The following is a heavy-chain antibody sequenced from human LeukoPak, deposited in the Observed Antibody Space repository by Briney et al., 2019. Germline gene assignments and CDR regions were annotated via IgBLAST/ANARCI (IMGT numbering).Heavy chain of an antibody. V-gene: IGHV1-8*01. Sequence: EASVKVSRKASGYTFTSYDINWVRQATGQGLEWMGWMNPNCGNTSYAQKFQGRVTITRNTSKSTAYMELSSLRSEDTAVYYCASGQSAYGEYYYYCYGMDVWGQGTTVTVSS. CDR3: ASGQSAYGEYYYYCYGMDV. J-gene: IGHJ6*02. CDR2: MNPNCGNT. D-gene: IGHD4-17*01. CDR1: GYTFTSYD.